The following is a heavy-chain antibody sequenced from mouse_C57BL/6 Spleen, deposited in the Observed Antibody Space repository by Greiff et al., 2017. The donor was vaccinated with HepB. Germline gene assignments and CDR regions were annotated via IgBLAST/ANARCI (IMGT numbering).Heavy chain of an antibody. D-gene: IGHD1-1*01. V-gene: IGHV1-62-2*01. Sequence: QVHVKQSGAELVKPGASVKLSCKASGYTFTEYTIHWVKQRSGQGLEWIGWFYPGSGSIKYNEKFKDKATLTADKSSSTVYMELSRLTSEDSAVYFCARHEGGRYYYGSSAYFDVWGTGTTVTVSS. J-gene: IGHJ1*03. CDR2: FYPGSGSI. CDR3: ARHEGGRYYYGSSAYFDV. CDR1: GYTFTEYT.